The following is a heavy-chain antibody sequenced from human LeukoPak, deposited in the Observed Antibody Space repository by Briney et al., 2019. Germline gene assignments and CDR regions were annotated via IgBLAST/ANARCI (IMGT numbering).Heavy chain of an antibody. D-gene: IGHD3-22*01. Sequence: SETLSLTCTVSGYSISSGYYWGWIRQPPGKGLEWIGTIYHSGSTYYNPSLKSRVTISVDTSKNQFSLKLSSVTAADTAVYYCANIGGSYDSSGYYAFDIWGPGTMVTVSS. CDR1: GYSISSGYY. CDR3: ANIGGSYDSSGYYAFDI. CDR2: IYHSGST. J-gene: IGHJ3*02. V-gene: IGHV4-38-2*02.